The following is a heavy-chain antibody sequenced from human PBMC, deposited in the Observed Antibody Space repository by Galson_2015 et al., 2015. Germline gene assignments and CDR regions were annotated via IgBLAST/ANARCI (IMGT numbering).Heavy chain of an antibody. CDR2: IIPIFGTA. CDR3: ARGVHYYGSGDDAFDI. CDR1: GGTFSSYA. Sequence: SVKVSCEASGGTFSSYAISWVRQAPGQGLEWMGGIIPIFGTANYAQKFQGRVTITADESTSTAYMELSSLRSEDTAVYYCARGVHYYGSGDDAFDIWGQGTMATVSS. J-gene: IGHJ3*02. D-gene: IGHD3-10*01. V-gene: IGHV1-69*13.